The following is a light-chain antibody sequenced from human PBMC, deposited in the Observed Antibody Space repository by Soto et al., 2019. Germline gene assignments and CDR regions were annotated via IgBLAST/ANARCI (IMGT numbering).Light chain of an antibody. J-gene: IGKJ4*01. V-gene: IGKV1-39*01. CDR1: QSISSY. CDR2: AAS. Sequence: DIQMTQSPSSLSASVGDRVTITCRASQSISSYLNWYQQKPGKAPKLLIYAASSLQSGVPSRFSGSGSGTDFTLTISSLQPEDFATYFCQQSYNTSLTFGGGTKVEI. CDR3: QQSYNTSLT.